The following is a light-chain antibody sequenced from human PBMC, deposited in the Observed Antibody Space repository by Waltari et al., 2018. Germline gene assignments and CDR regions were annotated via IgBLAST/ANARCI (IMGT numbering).Light chain of an antibody. J-gene: IGLJ2*01. CDR2: VDSGGSY. V-gene: IGLV4-69*01. CDR3: QTWVTGIRVI. CDR1: SGHSPYA. Sequence: QLVLTQSPSASASLGASVTPTCTLSSGHSPYALAWHQHQPAKGPTYLTKSTSRGHITQPDKGPVYLMKVDSGGSYTKGDGISDRFAGSSSGTERYLTISSLQSDDEADYYCQTWVTGIRVIFGGGTKLTVL.